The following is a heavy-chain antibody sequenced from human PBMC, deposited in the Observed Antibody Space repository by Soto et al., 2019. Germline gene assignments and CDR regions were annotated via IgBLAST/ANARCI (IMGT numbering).Heavy chain of an antibody. V-gene: IGHV3-33*01. J-gene: IGHJ4*02. CDR1: GFTFNSYG. CDR2: IWYDGSNK. D-gene: IGHD4-17*01. CDR3: ARDNYGDYRGGFDY. Sequence: HPGGSLRLSCAASGFTFNSYGMHWVRQAPGKELEWVAVIWYDGSNKYYADSVKGRFTISRDNSKNTLYLQMNSLRAEDTAVYYCARDNYGDYRGGFDYWGQGTLVTVSS.